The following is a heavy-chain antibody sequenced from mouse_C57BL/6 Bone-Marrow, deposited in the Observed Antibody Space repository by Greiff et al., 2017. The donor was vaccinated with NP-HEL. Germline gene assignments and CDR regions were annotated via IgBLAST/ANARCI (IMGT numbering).Heavy chain of an antibody. Sequence: LQPGAELVKPGASVKLSCKASGYTFTSYWLLWVMPRPGQGLVWFGLILPNSGSTNYNEKFKSKATLTVDKSSSTAYMQLSSLTSEDSAVYYCARSHFYYGSSYVGDWGQGTTLTGSS. D-gene: IGHD1-1*01. J-gene: IGHJ2*01. CDR1: GYTFTSYW. V-gene: IGHV1-64*01. CDR3: ARSHFYYGSSYVGD. CDR2: ILPNSGST.